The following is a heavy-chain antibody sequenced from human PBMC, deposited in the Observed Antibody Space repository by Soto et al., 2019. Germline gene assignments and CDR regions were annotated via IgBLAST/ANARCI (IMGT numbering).Heavy chain of an antibody. J-gene: IGHJ3*02. V-gene: IGHV3-30*18. CDR2: ISYDGSNK. CDR3: AKDLWDIVVVVAATGAFDI. D-gene: IGHD2-15*01. CDR1: GFTFSSYG. Sequence: GGSLRLSCAASGFTFSSYGMHWVRQAPGKGLEWVAVISYDGSNKYYADSVKGRFTISRDNSKNTLYLQMNSLRAEDTAVYYCAKDLWDIVVVVAATGAFDIWGQGTMVTVSS.